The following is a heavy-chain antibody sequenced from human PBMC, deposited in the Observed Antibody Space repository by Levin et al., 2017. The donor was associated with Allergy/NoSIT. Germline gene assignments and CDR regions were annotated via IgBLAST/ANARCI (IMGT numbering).Heavy chain of an antibody. CDR2: ICYDGSNK. Sequence: GGSLRLSCAASGFTFTDHGFHWVRQAPGKGLEWVALICYDGSNKYYANSVKGRFTISRDNSKSTLYLQMNSLRADDTALYYCARDISRGALENWGQGTLVTVSS. CDR3: ARDISRGALEN. V-gene: IGHV3-33*01. J-gene: IGHJ4*02. D-gene: IGHD4/OR15-4a*01. CDR1: GFTFTDHG.